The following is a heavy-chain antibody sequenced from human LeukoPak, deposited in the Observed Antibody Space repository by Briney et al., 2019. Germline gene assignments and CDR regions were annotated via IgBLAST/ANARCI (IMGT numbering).Heavy chain of an antibody. CDR2: IWYDAGNK. CDR1: GFTFSSFG. V-gene: IGHV3-33*01. Sequence: GGSLRLSCAASGFTFSSFGMHWVRQAPGKGLEWVAVIWYDAGNKYYADSVKGRFTISRDNSKNTLYLQMNSLRDDDTAVYYCVRGVGVSRFNYLDSWGQGTLVIVSS. D-gene: IGHD6-13*01. CDR3: VRGVGVSRFNYLDS. J-gene: IGHJ4*02.